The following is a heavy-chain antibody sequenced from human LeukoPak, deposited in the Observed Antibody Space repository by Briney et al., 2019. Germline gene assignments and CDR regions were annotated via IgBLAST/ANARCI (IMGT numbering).Heavy chain of an antibody. CDR2: ILRKGGSGTT. D-gene: IGHD1-26*01. V-gene: IGHV3-15*01. Sequence: GESLRLSCAASGFTFSNAWMSWVRQAPGKGLEWIGRILRKGGSGTTGYAAPVKGRFSISRDDSKNTLYFKMNSLETDDSAVYYCTTYIVGASIPGEYWGQGTLVTVSS. J-gene: IGHJ4*02. CDR3: TTYIVGASIPGEY. CDR1: GFTFSNAW.